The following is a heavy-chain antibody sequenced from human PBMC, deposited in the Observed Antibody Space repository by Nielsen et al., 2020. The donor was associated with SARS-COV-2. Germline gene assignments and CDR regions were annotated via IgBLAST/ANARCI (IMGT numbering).Heavy chain of an antibody. Sequence: GESLKISCAASGFTFSTYGIHWVRPAPGTGQEWGATISYDGSDEHYADSVKGRFTISRDNSKNTLYLQLTSLRADDTAVYFCAKDGEGDCWSGPSPLDYWGQGTLVTVSS. D-gene: IGHD3-3*01. CDR2: ISYDGSDE. CDR1: GFTFSTYG. J-gene: IGHJ4*02. CDR3: AKDGEGDCWSGPSPLDY. V-gene: IGHV3-30*18.